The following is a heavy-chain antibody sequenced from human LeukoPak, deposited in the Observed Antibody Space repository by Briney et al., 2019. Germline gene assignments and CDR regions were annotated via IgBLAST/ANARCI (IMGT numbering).Heavy chain of an antibody. V-gene: IGHV2-5*01. CDR1: GFSRITSGGG. D-gene: IGHD3-3*01. J-gene: IGHJ4*02. CDR2: ISCNDDK. CDR3: AHSPSRLRFLEWFDPTPFDY. Sequence: SGPTLVNPTQTLTLTCTFSGFSRITSGGGVGWVRQPPGKDLGWLALISCNDDKRYSPSLKSRLTITKDTSKNQVVLTTTNMDPVDTATYYCAHSPSRLRFLEWFDPTPFDYWGQGTLVTVSS.